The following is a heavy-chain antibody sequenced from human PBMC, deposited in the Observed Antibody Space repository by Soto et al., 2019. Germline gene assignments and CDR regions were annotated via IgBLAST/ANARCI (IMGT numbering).Heavy chain of an antibody. CDR1: GISISAYG. CDR3: ATDLGTTVTTYNFFDP. D-gene: IGHD4-17*01. V-gene: IGHV3-30*03. CDR2: ISHDANDK. Sequence: QVQLVESGGGVVQPGRSLRLSCAASGISISAYGMHWVRQAPGKGLEWVAVISHDANDKYYTNSVKGRFTISRDNSKNTLYLQMNSLRGEDTAIYFCATDLGTTVTTYNFFDPWGQGTLVTVSS. J-gene: IGHJ5*02.